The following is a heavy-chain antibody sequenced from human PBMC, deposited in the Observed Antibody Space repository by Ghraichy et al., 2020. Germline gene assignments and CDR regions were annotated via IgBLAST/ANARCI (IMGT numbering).Heavy chain of an antibody. CDR1: GGSISSGGYY. V-gene: IGHV4-31*03. CDR3: ARGPSRYSVDHKEWDFAF. Sequence: SETLSLTCIVSGGSISSGGYYWSWIRQHSGKGLEWIGYIYYSGTTYYNPSLKSRVTISLDTSQNQFSLYLRSVTAADTAVYYCARGPSRYSVDHKEWDFAFGGQGSLVTVSS. J-gene: IGHJ4*02. CDR2: IYYSGTT. D-gene: IGHD5/OR15-5a*01.